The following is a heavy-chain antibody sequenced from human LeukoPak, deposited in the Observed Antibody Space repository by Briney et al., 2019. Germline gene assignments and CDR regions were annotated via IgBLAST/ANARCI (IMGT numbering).Heavy chain of an antibody. CDR2: IKQDGSEK. Sequence: QPGGSLRLSCAASGFTFSSYWMSWVRQAPGKGLEWVANIKQDGSEKYYVDSVKGRFTISRDNAKNSLYLQMNSLRAEDTAVYYYARDSIAANFDYWGQGTLVTVSS. J-gene: IGHJ4*02. V-gene: IGHV3-7*03. CDR3: ARDSIAANFDY. D-gene: IGHD6-13*01. CDR1: GFTFSSYW.